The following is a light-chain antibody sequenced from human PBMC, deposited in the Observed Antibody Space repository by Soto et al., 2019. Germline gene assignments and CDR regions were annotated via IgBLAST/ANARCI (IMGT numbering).Light chain of an antibody. CDR2: DVN. CDR1: SSDVGGYDF. Sequence: SVLTQPASVSGSPGQSITISCTGTSSDVGGYDFVSWYQHHPGKAPKLIIYDVNNRPSGLSNRFSGSKSGNTASLTISGLQTEDEADYYCCSYTSSHTRVFGTGTKVTAL. V-gene: IGLV2-14*01. CDR3: CSYTSSHTRV. J-gene: IGLJ1*01.